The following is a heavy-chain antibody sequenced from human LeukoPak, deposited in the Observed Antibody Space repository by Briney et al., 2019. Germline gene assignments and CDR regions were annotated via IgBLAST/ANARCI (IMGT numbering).Heavy chain of an antibody. V-gene: IGHV3-48*03. CDR1: GFTFSSYE. CDR2: ISSSGSTI. D-gene: IGHD5-18*01. CDR3: AREGYSYGCYFDY. Sequence: PGGSLRLSCAASGFTFSSYEMNWVRQAPGKGLEWVSYISSSGSTIYYADSVKGRFTISRDNAKNSLYLQMNSLRAEDTAVYYCAREGYSYGCYFDYWGQGTLVTVSS. J-gene: IGHJ4*02.